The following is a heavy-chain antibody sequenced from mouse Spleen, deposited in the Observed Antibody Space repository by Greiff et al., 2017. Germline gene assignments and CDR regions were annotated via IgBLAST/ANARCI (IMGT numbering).Heavy chain of an antibody. J-gene: IGHJ2*01. Sequence: SGAELVKPGASVKLSCTASGFNIKDTYMYWVKQRPGQGLEWIGGINPSNGGTNFNEKFKSKATLTVDKSSSTAYMQLSSLTSEDSAVYYCTRGTMITTDFDYWGQGTTLTVSS. V-gene: IGHV1S16*01. D-gene: IGHD2-4*01. CDR3: TRGTMITTDFDY. CDR2: INPSNGGT. CDR1: GFNIKDTY.